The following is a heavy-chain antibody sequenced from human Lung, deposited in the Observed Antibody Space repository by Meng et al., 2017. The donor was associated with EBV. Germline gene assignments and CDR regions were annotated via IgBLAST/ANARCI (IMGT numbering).Heavy chain of an antibody. D-gene: IGHD3/OR15-3a*01. CDR3: ARERTGYYAEY. V-gene: IGHV3-30-3*01. CDR1: GFTFSGYA. J-gene: IGHJ4*02. CDR2: ISDDGSNT. Sequence: RSLRLSCAASGFTFSGYAMHWVRQAPGRGLDWVAFISDDGSNTYYADSVKGRFTVSKDNSKNTLYLQMNSLGPEDTALYYCARERTGYYAEYWGQGTLVTVSS.